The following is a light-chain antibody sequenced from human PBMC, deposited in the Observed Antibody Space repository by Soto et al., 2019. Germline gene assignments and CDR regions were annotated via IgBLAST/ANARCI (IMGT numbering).Light chain of an antibody. CDR1: QNVDRN. V-gene: IGKV3-11*01. CDR3: QQRAPWPPLS. CDR2: DAS. J-gene: IGKJ4*01. Sequence: ETVLTQSPATLSVSPGERATLSCRTSQNVDRNLVWYQQKSGQPPRLLISDASVRATGIPPRFSGSGSGTDFTLTIENLEPEDSAIYYCQQRAPWPPLSFGGGTKVEI.